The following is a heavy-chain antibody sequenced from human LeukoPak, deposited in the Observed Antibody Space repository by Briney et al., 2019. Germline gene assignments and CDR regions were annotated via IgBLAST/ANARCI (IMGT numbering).Heavy chain of an antibody. CDR3: ARDSAPYCSDGSCDNKFDY. CDR1: GYTFTGYY. D-gene: IGHD2-15*01. J-gene: IGHJ4*02. Sequence: GASVKVSCKASGYTFTGYYMHWVRQAPGQGLEWMGWINPNSGGTNYAQKFQGRVTMTRDTSISTAYMELSRLRSDDTAVYYCARDSAPYCSDGSCDNKFDYWGQGTLVTVSS. V-gene: IGHV1-2*02. CDR2: INPNSGGT.